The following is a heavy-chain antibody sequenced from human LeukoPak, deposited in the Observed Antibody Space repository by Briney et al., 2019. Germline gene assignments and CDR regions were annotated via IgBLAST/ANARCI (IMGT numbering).Heavy chain of an antibody. Sequence: GGSLRLSCAASGFTFDDYAMHWVRQAPGKGLEWVSGISWNSGSIGYADSVKGRFTISRDYAKNSLYLQMNSLRAEDTAVYYCARDQLDYYMDVWGKGTTVTVSS. CDR3: ARDQLDYYMDV. CDR1: GFTFDDYA. J-gene: IGHJ6*03. V-gene: IGHV3-9*01. D-gene: IGHD2-2*01. CDR2: ISWNSGSI.